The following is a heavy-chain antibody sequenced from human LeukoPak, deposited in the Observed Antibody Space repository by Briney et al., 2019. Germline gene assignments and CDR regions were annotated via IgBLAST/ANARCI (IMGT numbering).Heavy chain of an antibody. CDR3: ARGSTHYDVLTGYHYYFDY. D-gene: IGHD3-9*01. V-gene: IGHV3-9*01. J-gene: IGHJ4*02. Sequence: TGGSLRLSCAASGFMFDDYAMHWVRQAPGKGLEWVSSINWNSSSIGYADSVKGRFTISRDNAKNSLYLQMNSLRAEDTALYYCARGSTHYDVLTGYHYYFDYWGQGTLVTVSS. CDR2: INWNSSSI. CDR1: GFMFDDYA.